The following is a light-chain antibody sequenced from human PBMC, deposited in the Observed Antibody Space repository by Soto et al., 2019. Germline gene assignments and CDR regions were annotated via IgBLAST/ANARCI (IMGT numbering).Light chain of an antibody. V-gene: IGKV1-5*01. CDR3: QQYNNDWT. CDR2: DVS. Sequence: DIQMTQSPTTLSASVGDRVTITCWASQSITSLLAWYQQKPGKAPKLLIYDVSSLQSGVPSRFSGSGSGTEFTLTISSLQPDDFATYYCQQYNNDWTFGQGTKVE. J-gene: IGKJ1*01. CDR1: QSITSL.